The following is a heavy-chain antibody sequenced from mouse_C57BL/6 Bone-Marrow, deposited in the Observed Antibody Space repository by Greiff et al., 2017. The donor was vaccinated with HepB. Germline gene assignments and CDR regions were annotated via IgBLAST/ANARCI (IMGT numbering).Heavy chain of an antibody. Sequence: QVQLKQSGAELAKPGASVKLSCKASGYTFTSYWMHWVKQRPGQGLEWIGYINPSSGYTKYNQKFKDKATLTADKSSSTAYMQLNSLTYEDSAVYYCAESGYCGSRGDWYFDVWGTGTTVTVSS. J-gene: IGHJ1*03. V-gene: IGHV1-7*01. CDR1: GYTFTSYW. CDR2: INPSSGYT. D-gene: IGHD1-1*01. CDR3: AESGYCGSRGDWYFDV.